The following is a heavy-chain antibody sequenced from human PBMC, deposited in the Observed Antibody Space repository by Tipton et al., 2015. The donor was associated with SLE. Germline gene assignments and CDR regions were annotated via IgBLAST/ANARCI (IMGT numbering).Heavy chain of an antibody. CDR2: IIPILDLA. V-gene: IGHV1-69*09. Sequence: QVQLVQSGAEVKKPGSSVKVSCKASGGTFSSYAFSWVRQAPGQGLEWVGRIIPILDLAKSAAMFQGRVTITADKSTNTAYMELSSLRSEDSAVYYCTRVGEMSDRSGYFFEYWGQGTLFTVAS. J-gene: IGHJ4*02. CDR1: GGTFSSYA. D-gene: IGHD3-16*01. CDR3: TRVGEMSDRSGYFFEY.